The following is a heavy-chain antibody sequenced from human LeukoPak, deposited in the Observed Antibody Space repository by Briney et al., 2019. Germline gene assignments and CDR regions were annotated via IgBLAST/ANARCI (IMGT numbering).Heavy chain of an antibody. D-gene: IGHD6-13*01. CDR2: INAYNGNT. Sequence: GASVKVSCKASGYTFTSYGISWVRQAPGQGLEWMGWINAYNGNTNYAQKLQGRVTMTTDTSTSTAYMELRSLRSDDTAVYYCASWVLAAAGQYNWFDPWGQGTLVTVSS. J-gene: IGHJ5*02. V-gene: IGHV1-18*01. CDR1: GYTFTSYG. CDR3: ASWVLAAAGQYNWFDP.